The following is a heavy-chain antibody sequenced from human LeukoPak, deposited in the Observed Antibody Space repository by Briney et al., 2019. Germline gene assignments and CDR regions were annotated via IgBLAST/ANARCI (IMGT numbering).Heavy chain of an antibody. Sequence: GGSLRLSCAATGFSVSSNYMSWVRQAPGKGLEWVSVIYSGGSTDYADSVKGRFTISRDNSKSTLFLQMNNLRAEDTAVYYCARGRPVGASTVEDYWGQGTLVTVSS. V-gene: IGHV3-66*01. CDR1: GFSVSSNY. D-gene: IGHD1-26*01. CDR2: IYSGGST. CDR3: ARGRPVGASTVEDY. J-gene: IGHJ4*02.